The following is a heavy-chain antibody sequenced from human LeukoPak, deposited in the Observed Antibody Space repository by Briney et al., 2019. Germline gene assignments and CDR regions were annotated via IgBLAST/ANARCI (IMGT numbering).Heavy chain of an antibody. CDR2: ISYDGSNK. CDR3: ALLAAAGRTYDAFDI. CDR1: GFTFSSYG. D-gene: IGHD6-13*01. Sequence: GGSLRLSCAASGFTFSSYGMHWARQAPGKGLEWVAVISYDGSNKYYADSVKGRFTISRDNSKNTLYLQMNSLRAEDTAVYYCALLAAAGRTYDAFDIWGQGTMVTVSS. J-gene: IGHJ3*02. V-gene: IGHV3-30*03.